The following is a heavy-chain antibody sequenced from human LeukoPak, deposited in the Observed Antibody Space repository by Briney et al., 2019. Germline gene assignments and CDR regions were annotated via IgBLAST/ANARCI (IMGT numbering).Heavy chain of an antibody. J-gene: IGHJ5*02. CDR3: ARGGGYYDSSGYHSHNWFDP. Sequence: PGGSLRLSCAASGFTLSSYWMSWVRQAPGKGLEWVANIKQDGSEKYYVDSVKGRFTISRDNAKNSLYLQMNSLRAEDTAVYYCARGGGYYDSSGYHSHNWFDPWGQGTLVTVSS. D-gene: IGHD3-22*01. V-gene: IGHV3-7*01. CDR1: GFTLSSYW. CDR2: IKQDGSEK.